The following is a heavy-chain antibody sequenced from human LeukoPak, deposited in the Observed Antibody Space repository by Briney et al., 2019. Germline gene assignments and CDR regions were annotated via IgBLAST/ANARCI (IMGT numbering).Heavy chain of an antibody. CDR2: ISNDGSRK. CDR1: GFTFIRHG. Sequence: GALRLPCAPSGFTFIRHGMHCVRQAPGKGLEWVAIISNDGSRKYYAHSVEGRFSISRDNSKNTLYLQMDSLRAEDTAVYYCARDRAWNYFDYWGQGTLVTVSS. V-gene: IGHV3-30*03. CDR3: ARDRAWNYFDY. J-gene: IGHJ4*02. D-gene: IGHD3-3*01.